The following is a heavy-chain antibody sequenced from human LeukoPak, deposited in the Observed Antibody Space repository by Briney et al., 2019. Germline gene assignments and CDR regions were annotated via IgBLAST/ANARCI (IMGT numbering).Heavy chain of an antibody. Sequence: GGSLRLSCETSGFTFSNYAMSRVRQAPGRGLEWVSGISYGDGGTYYADSVKGRFTISRDNSKNTLSLQMNSLRAEDTAVYYCAKDQNSGYDNYYYGMDVWGQGTTVTVSS. CDR2: ISYGDGGT. V-gene: IGHV3-23*01. CDR1: GFTFSNYA. J-gene: IGHJ6*02. CDR3: AKDQNSGYDNYYYGMDV. D-gene: IGHD5-12*01.